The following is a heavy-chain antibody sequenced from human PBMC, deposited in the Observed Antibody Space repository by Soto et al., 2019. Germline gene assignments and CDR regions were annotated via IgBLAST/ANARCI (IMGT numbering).Heavy chain of an antibody. J-gene: IGHJ6*02. Sequence: SETLSPTCTVPGDSISSADYYWSWIRPTPGKGLEWIGHIFYSGTTYYNPSLKSRLTISVDTSKNHFSLRLTSVTAADTAVYYCARDLWVEPELYYYGMDVWGQGTTVTVSS. D-gene: IGHD1-1*01. V-gene: IGHV4-30-4*01. CDR3: ARDLWVEPELYYYGMDV. CDR1: GDSISSADYY. CDR2: IFYSGTT.